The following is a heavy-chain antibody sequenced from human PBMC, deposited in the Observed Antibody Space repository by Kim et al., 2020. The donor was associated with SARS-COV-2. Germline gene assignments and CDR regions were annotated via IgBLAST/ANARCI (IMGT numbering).Heavy chain of an antibody. J-gene: IGHJ4*02. CDR1: GFTFSSSA. V-gene: IGHV3-21*01. D-gene: IGHD3-22*01. CDR2: ISSSSSSL. CDR3: ARSNNDFDTSGYCFDY. Sequence: GGSLRLSCAASGFTFSSSAVNWVRQAPGKGPEWVSSISSSSSSLYYADSVKGRFTISRDNAKNSLHLQMNSLRAEDTAVYYCARSNNDFDTSGYCFDYWGQGTLVTVSS.